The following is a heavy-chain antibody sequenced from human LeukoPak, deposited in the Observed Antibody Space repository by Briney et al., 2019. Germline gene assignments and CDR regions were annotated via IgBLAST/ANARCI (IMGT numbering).Heavy chain of an antibody. CDR3: ARHVGSGWFRGFWFDP. V-gene: IGHV5-51*01. D-gene: IGHD6-19*01. CDR1: GYSFTSYW. J-gene: IGHJ5*02. CDR2: IYPGDSDT. Sequence: GESLKISCKGSGYSFTSYWIGWVRQMPGKGLEWMGIIYPGDSDTRYSPSFQGQVTISADKSISTAYLQWSSLKALDTAMYYCARHVGSGWFRGFWFDPWGQGTLVTVSS.